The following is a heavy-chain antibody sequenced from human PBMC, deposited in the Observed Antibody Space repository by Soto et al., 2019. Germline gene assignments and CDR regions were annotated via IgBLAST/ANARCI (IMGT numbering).Heavy chain of an antibody. D-gene: IGHD2-15*01. Sequence: CGQLRHSSSAVYCTLRNAWSSRILQDQGKGLERVGRVKSKNDGRTTDFAAPVKGRFAISRDDSKYMGYLEMNSLQAEDKAIYYCTTYSYNTPIIVRFGNWGQGTLVTV. CDR2: VKSKNDGRTT. CDR1: YCTLRNAW. CDR3: TTYSYNTPIIVRFGN. V-gene: IGHV3-15*07. J-gene: IGHJ4*02.